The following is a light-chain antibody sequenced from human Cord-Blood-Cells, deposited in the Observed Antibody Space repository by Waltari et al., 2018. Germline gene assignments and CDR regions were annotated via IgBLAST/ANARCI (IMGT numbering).Light chain of an antibody. V-gene: IGLV2-14*01. J-gene: IGLJ2*01. CDR2: DVS. CDR1: SSDVGGYTY. CDR3: SSYTSSSTVV. Sequence: QSALTQPASVSGSPGQSLPISCPGTSSDVGGYTYVSWYQQHPGKAPKLMIYDVSNRPSGVSNRFSGSKSGNTASLTISGLQAEDEADYYCSSYTSSSTVVFGGGTKLTVL.